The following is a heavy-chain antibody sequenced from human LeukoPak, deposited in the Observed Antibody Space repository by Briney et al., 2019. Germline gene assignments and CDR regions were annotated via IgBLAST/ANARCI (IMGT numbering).Heavy chain of an antibody. CDR2: IFYSGST. J-gene: IGHJ4*02. V-gene: IGHV4-39*01. Sequence: PSETLSLTCTVSGGSISSTYYWGWIRQPPGKGLEWIGSIFYSGSTYYNPSLKSRVTISVDTSKNQFSLKLSSVTAADTAVYYCARSWFSTGPADYWGQGTLVTVSS. CDR1: GGSISSTYY. CDR3: ARSWFSTGPADY. D-gene: IGHD6-13*01.